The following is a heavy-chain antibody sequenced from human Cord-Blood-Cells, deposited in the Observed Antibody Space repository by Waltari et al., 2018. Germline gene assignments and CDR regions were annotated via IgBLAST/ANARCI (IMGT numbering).Heavy chain of an antibody. V-gene: IGHV1-24*01. D-gene: IGHD6-19*01. CDR1: GYTLTELS. Sequence: QVQLVQSGAEVKKPGASVKVSCKVSGYTLTELSMHWVRQAPGNGLEGMGGFDPEDGETSDAQKFQGRGTMTEDTSTDTAYMELSSLRSEDTAVYYCATLYSSGPGGDYWGQGTLVTVSS. CDR3: ATLYSSGPGGDY. CDR2: FDPEDGET. J-gene: IGHJ4*02.